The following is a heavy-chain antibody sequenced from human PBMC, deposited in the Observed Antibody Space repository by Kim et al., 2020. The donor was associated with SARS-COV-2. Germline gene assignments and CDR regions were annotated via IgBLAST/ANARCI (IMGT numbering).Heavy chain of an antibody. D-gene: IGHD1-7*01. CDR2: IYYSGST. J-gene: IGHJ6*03. Sequence: SETLSLTCTVSGGSISSSSYYWGWIRQPPGKGLEWIGSIYYSGSTYYNPSLKSRVTISVDTSKNQFSLKLSSVTAADTAVYYCARQGSWNYVLYYYYMDVWGKGTTVTVSS. CDR1: GGSISSSSYY. V-gene: IGHV4-39*01. CDR3: ARQGSWNYVLYYYYMDV.